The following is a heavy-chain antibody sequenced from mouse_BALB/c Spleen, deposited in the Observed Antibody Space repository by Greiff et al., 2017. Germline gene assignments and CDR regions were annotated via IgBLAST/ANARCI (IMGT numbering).Heavy chain of an antibody. Sequence: QVQLKESGPGLVAPSQSLSITCTVSGFSFTCYDISWIRQPPGKGLEWLGVIWTGGGTNYNSAFMSRLSISKDNSKSQVFLKMNSLQTDDTAIYYCVREGGKMDYWGQGTSVTVSS. D-gene: IGHD2-1*01. V-gene: IGHV2-9-2*01. CDR3: VREGGKMDY. CDR1: GFSFTCYD. CDR2: IWTGGGT. J-gene: IGHJ4*01.